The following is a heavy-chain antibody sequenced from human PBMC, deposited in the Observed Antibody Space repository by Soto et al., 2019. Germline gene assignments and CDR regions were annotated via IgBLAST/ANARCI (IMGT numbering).Heavy chain of an antibody. Sequence: EVQLVQSGAEVKKPDESLKISCKGSGYSFTNYWIGWVRQMPGKGLEWMGIIYPAASDTKYSPSFQGQVTISADKSSSTAYLQWSSLTASDTAMYYCAGLPTSWGPWGEGTLVTVSS. CDR2: IYPAASDT. V-gene: IGHV5-51*03. CDR1: GYSFTNYW. D-gene: IGHD1-26*01. CDR3: AGLPTSWGP. J-gene: IGHJ5*02.